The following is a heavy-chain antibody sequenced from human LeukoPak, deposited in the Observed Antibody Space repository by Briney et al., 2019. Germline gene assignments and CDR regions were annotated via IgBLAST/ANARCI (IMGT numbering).Heavy chain of an antibody. CDR2: INAGNGNT. V-gene: IGHV1-3*01. CDR1: GYTFTSYA. J-gene: IGHJ5*02. D-gene: IGHD2-2*01. CDR3: ASLPQRYCSSTSCYNGWFDP. Sequence: GASVKVSCKASGYTFTSYAMHWVRQAPGQRLEWMGWINAGNGNTKYSQKFQGGVTITRDTSASTAYMELSSLRSEDTAVYYCASLPQRYCSSTSCYNGWFDPWGQGTLVTVSS.